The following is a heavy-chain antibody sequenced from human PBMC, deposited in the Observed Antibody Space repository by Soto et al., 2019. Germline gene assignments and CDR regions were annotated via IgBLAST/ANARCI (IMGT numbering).Heavy chain of an antibody. J-gene: IGHJ1*01. CDR3: AKDQAAGGTISRYFQY. D-gene: IGHD6-13*01. V-gene: IGHV3-23*01. CDR2: ISGSGGTT. CDR1: GFSFSTYA. Sequence: EVQLLESGGGLVQPEGSLRLSCAASGFSFSTYAMSWVPQAPGKGLEWVSGISGSGGTTYYADSVKGRFTISRDNSKNTLYLQVNSLRAEDTAVYYCAKDQAAGGTISRYFQYWGQGTLVTVSS.